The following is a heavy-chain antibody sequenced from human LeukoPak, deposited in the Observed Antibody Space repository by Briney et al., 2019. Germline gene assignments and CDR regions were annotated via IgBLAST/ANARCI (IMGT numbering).Heavy chain of an antibody. CDR3: TRAHLGYCSGGSCYFDY. J-gene: IGHJ4*02. D-gene: IGHD2-15*01. V-gene: IGHV3-49*03. CDR2: IRSKAYGGTT. CDR1: GFTFGEYA. Sequence: GGSLRLSCTASGFTFGEYAMSWFRQAPGRGLEWVGFIRSKAYGGTTEYAASVKGRFTISRDDSKSIAYLQMNSLKTEDTAVYYCTRAHLGYCSGGSCYFDYWGQGTLVTVSS.